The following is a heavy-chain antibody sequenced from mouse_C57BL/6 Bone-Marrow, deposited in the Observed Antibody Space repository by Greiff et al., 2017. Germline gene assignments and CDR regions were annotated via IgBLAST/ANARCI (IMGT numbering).Heavy chain of an antibody. CDR3: TGTDWFAY. CDR1: GFTFSNYW. Sequence: DVQLVESGGGLVQPGGSMKLSCVASGFTFSNYWMNWVRQSPEKGLEWVAQISLKSDNSASHYAVSVKGRFTISRADSKSSVYLQIINFRAEDSGIYYCTGTDWFAYWGQGTLVTVSA. V-gene: IGHV6-3*01. CDR2: ISLKSDNSAS. J-gene: IGHJ3*01.